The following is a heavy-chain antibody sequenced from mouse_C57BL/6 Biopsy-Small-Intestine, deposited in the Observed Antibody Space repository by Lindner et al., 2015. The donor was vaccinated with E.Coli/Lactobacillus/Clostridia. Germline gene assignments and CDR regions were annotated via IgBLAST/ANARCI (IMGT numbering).Heavy chain of an antibody. D-gene: IGHD3-1*01. J-gene: IGHJ3*01. CDR3: ARTSSGDPADKNLHH. Sequence: SVKVSCKASGYTFTSYAMNWVRQAPGQGLEWMGWVNTGEGNTAYSRKFQGRVTITRDTSASTAYMDLSSLRFEDTAVYYCARTSSGDPADKNLHHWGQGTLVTVS. CDR1: GYTFTSYA. CDR2: VNTGEGNT. V-gene: IGHV1-84*02.